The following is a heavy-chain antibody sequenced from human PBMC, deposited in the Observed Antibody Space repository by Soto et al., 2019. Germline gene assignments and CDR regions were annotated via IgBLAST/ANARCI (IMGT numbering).Heavy chain of an antibody. CDR3: ARARITGTHPPVNWFDP. D-gene: IGHD1-20*01. CDR2: ISAYNGNT. J-gene: IGHJ5*02. Sequence: ASVKVSCKASGYTFTSYGISWVRQAPGQGLEWMGWISAYNGNTNYAQKLQGRVTMTTDTSTSTAYMELRSLRSDDTAVYYCARARITGTHPPVNWFDPWGQGTLVTVSS. CDR1: GYTFTSYG. V-gene: IGHV1-18*01.